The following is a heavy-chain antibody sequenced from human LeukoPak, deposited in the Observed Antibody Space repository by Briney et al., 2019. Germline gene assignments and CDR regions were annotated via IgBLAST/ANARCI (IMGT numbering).Heavy chain of an antibody. CDR1: GFTFRNYA. D-gene: IGHD3-16*01. CDR2: ISGSGVDT. V-gene: IGHV3-23*01. Sequence: GGSLRLSCAASGFTFRNYAMSWVRQAPGKGLEWVSTISGSGVDTDYADSVKDRFPISRDNSRNTLYLQMNSLRAEDTAIYYCAKDFRRLWPWGQGTLVTVSS. J-gene: IGHJ4*02. CDR3: AKDFRRLWP.